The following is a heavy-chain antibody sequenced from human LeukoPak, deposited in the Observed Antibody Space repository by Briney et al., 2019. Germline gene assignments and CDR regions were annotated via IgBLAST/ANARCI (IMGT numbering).Heavy chain of an antibody. D-gene: IGHD1-14*01. Sequence: PGGSLRLSCVVSGFTFSSYWMNWVRKAPGKGLEGWANIHEEGSDKYYVDSVKGRFTISRDNAKNSLFLQMNSLRAEDTALYYCARTLRLGTPRAFDIWGRGTMVTVSS. CDR2: IHEEGSDK. CDR1: GFTFSSYW. J-gene: IGHJ3*02. V-gene: IGHV3-7*05. CDR3: ARTLRLGTPRAFDI.